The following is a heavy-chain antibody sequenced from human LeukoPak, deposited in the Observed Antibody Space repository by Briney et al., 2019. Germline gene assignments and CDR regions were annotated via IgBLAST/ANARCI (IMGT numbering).Heavy chain of an antibody. V-gene: IGHV4-4*08. Sequence: PSETLSLTCTVSGGSISSYYWSWIRQPPGKGLEWIGYIYTSGSTNYNPSLKSRVTISVDTSKNQFSLKLSSVTAADTAVNYCARGSGRDGYRYWGQGTLVTVSS. D-gene: IGHD5-24*01. CDR3: ARGSGRDGYRY. J-gene: IGHJ4*02. CDR2: IYTSGST. CDR1: GGSISSYY.